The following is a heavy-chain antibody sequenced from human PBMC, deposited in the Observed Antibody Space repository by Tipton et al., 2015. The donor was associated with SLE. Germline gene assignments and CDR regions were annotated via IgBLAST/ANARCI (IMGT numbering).Heavy chain of an antibody. V-gene: IGHV4-59*01. CDR1: GGSITPYF. Sequence: TLSLTCTVSGGSITPYFWSWIRQPPGRGLEWIGYFSDSGTTNYNPSLASRVTISVDRSKTQFSLNLSSVTAADTAVYYCARLYSTTEAVYYYGMDVWGQGTTVTVSS. CDR3: ARLYSTTEAVYYYGMDV. D-gene: IGHD4-11*01. J-gene: IGHJ6*02. CDR2: FSDSGTT.